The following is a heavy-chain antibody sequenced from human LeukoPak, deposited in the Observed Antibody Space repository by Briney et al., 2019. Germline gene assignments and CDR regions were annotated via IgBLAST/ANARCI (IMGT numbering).Heavy chain of an antibody. CDR1: GGSISSYY. Sequence: PSETLSLTCTVSGGSISSYYWSWIRQPPGKGLEWMGYIHYSGSTNYNPSLKSRVTISVDMSKNQFSLKLTSVTAADTAVYYCARDFVGAKYYGMDVRGQGTTVTVS. CDR3: ARDFVGAKYYGMDV. D-gene: IGHD1-26*01. J-gene: IGHJ6*02. CDR2: IHYSGST. V-gene: IGHV4-59*01.